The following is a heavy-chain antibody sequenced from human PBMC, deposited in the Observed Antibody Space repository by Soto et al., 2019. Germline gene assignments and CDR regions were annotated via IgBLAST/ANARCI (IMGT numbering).Heavy chain of an antibody. D-gene: IGHD2-2*01. J-gene: IGHJ6*03. CDR1: GGSISSYY. CDR2: IYYSGST. Sequence: PSETLSLTCTVSGGSISSYYWSWIRQPPGKGLEWIGYIYYSGSTNYNPSLKSRVTISVDTSKNQFSLKLSSVTAADTAVYYCARSPPCTSCYAYYYYYMDVWGKGTTVTVSS. CDR3: ARSPPCTSCYAYYYYYMDV. V-gene: IGHV4-59*08.